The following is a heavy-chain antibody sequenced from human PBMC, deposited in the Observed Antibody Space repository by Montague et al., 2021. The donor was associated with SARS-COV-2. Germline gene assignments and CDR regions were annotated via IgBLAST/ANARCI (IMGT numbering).Heavy chain of an antibody. CDR1: GGSISNSVYY. CDR3: ARHPQH. CDR2: NYYTGST. Sequence: SETLSLTCTVSGGSISNSVYYWVWVRQPPGKGLEWIGSNYYTGSTYYNPSLKSRLTISVDTSENHFSLNLRTMTAAAMAVYSCARHPQHWGQGTLVTVSS. J-gene: IGHJ1*01. V-gene: IGHV4-39*01.